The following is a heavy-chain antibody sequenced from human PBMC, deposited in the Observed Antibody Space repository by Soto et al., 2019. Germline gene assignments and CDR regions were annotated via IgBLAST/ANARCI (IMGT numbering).Heavy chain of an antibody. J-gene: IGHJ4*02. CDR3: AKGPYSSSLRGYFFDY. Sequence: GGSLRLSCAASGFTFDDYAMYWVRQPPGKGLEWVSGISWNSGSIGYADSVKGRFTISRDNAKNSLYLQMNSLRAEDTALYYCAKGPYSSSLRGYFFDYWGQGTLVTVSS. V-gene: IGHV3-9*01. CDR2: ISWNSGSI. D-gene: IGHD3-22*01. CDR1: GFTFDDYA.